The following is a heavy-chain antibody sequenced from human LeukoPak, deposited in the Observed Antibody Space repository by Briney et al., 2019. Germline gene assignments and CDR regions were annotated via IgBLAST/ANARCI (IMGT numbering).Heavy chain of an antibody. CDR2: TRNKADSYTT. D-gene: IGHD3-22*01. CDR1: GFTFSDHY. CDR3: ARGGYSYDRSGYSLYYFDY. V-gene: IGHV3-72*01. J-gene: IGHJ4*02. Sequence: PGGSLRLSCAVSGFTFSDHYMDWVRQAPGKGLEWVGRTRNKADSYTTEYAASVKGRFTISRDDSKNSLFLQMNSLKTEDTAVYYCARGGYSYDRSGYSLYYFDYWGQGTLVTVSS.